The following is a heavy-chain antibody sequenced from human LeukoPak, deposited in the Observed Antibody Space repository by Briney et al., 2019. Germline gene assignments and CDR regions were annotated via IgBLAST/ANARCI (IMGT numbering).Heavy chain of an antibody. V-gene: IGHV3-30*04. CDR2: ISYDGSNK. CDR1: GFTFSNYT. CDR3: AKDLTGYYPRLSY. Sequence: GGSLRLSCAASGFTFSNYTMHWIRQAPGKGLEWVAVISYDGSNKYYADSVKGRFTISRDNSKNTLYLQMNSLRAEDTAVYYCAKDLTGYYPRLSYWGQGTLVTVSS. D-gene: IGHD3-9*01. J-gene: IGHJ4*02.